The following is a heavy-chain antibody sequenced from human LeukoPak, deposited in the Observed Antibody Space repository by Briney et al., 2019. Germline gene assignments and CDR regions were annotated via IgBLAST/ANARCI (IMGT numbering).Heavy chain of an antibody. CDR2: IWLGGSNI. CDR1: GFTFSNYG. D-gene: IGHD4-17*01. Sequence: GGSLRLSCVASGFTFSNYGMNWVRQAPGKGLEWVAIIWLGGSNIDYADSVKGRFTISRDNSKNTLFLQMNSLRAEDTAVYYCSRDHGHYYFDYWGQGTLVTVSS. V-gene: IGHV3-33*01. CDR3: SRDHGHYYFDY. J-gene: IGHJ4*02.